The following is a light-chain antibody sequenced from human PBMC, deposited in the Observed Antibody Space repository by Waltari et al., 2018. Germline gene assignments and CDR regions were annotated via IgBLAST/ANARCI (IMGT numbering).Light chain of an antibody. Sequence: IQMTQSPPSLSASVGDTVTITCRASQSLNTYLNWYQQKPGKAPKLLIYEVSSLESGVPSRFSGSGSGTDFTLTISSLQPEDFATYYCQQSYSNPRTFGHGTKVEI. J-gene: IGKJ1*01. CDR2: EVS. CDR3: QQSYSNPRT. V-gene: IGKV1-39*01. CDR1: QSLNTY.